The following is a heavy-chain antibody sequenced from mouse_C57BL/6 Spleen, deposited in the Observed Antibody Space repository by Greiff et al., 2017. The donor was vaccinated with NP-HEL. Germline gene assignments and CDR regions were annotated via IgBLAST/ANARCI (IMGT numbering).Heavy chain of an antibody. J-gene: IGHJ4*01. CDR3: ARRSGYAMDY. CDR2: IDPSDSYT. CDR1: GYTFTSYW. D-gene: IGHD3-1*01. V-gene: IGHV1-50*01. Sequence: QVQLQQPGAELVKPGASVKLSCKASGYTFTSYWMQWVKQRPGQGLEWIGEIDPSDSYTNYNQKFKGKATLTVDTSSSTAYMQLSSLTSEDSAVYYGARRSGYAMDYWGQGTSVTVSS.